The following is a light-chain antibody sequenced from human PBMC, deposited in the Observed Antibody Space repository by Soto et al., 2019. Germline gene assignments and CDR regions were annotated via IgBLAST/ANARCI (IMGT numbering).Light chain of an antibody. CDR1: SSNIGAPYD. Sequence: QSVLTQPPSVSGAPGQRVTISCTGSSSNIGAPYDVNWYQQLPGTAPKLLIYDNNNRPSGVPDRFSGSKSGTSACLAITGLQAEDEADYYCQSYDNSLSGHVVFGGGTKLTVL. CDR3: QSYDNSLSGHVV. J-gene: IGLJ2*01. V-gene: IGLV1-40*01. CDR2: DNN.